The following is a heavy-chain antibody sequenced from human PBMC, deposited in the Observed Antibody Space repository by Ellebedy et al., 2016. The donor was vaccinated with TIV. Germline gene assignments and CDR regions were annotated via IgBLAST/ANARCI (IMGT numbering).Heavy chain of an antibody. D-gene: IGHD5-12*01. J-gene: IGHJ4*02. CDR2: VNHSGSA. CDR3: ARGWYSGYDSRSFDY. V-gene: IGHV4-34*01. Sequence: SETLSLXXAVYGESFSGYYWSWIRQPPGKGLKWIGEVNHSGSANYNPSLKSRVTMSVDTSKNQISLKLTSVTAADTAVYYCARGWYSGYDSRSFDYWGQGTLVTVSS. CDR1: GESFSGYY.